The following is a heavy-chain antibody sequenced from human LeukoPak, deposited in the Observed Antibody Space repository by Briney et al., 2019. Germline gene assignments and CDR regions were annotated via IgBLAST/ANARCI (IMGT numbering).Heavy chain of an antibody. CDR1: GGSISSYY. D-gene: IGHD3-22*01. J-gene: IGHJ4*02. V-gene: IGHV4-59*01. CDR3: ARGDYYDSSGYYFDY. Sequence: PSETLSLTCTVSGGSISSYYWSWIRQPPGKGLEWIGYIYYSGSTNYNPSLKSRVTISVDTSKNQFSLKLSSVTAADTAVYYCARGDYYDSSGYYFDYWGQGTLVTVPS. CDR2: IYYSGST.